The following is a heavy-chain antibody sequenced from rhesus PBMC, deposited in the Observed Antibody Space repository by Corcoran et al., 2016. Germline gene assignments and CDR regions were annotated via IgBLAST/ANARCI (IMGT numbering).Heavy chain of an antibody. CDR1: GGSISGYYL. J-gene: IGHJ6*01. D-gene: IGHD3-9*01. CDR2: IYVGSGST. V-gene: IGHV4-143*01. CDR3: ASVTQYYEDDYGYYNYGLDS. Sequence: QVQLQESGPGVVKPSETLSLTCAVSGGSISGYYLWSWIRQPPGKGLEWIGYIYVGSGSTSYNPSLKSRVIISIATSKNQFSLKLSSVTAADTAVYYCASVTQYYEDDYGYYNYGLDSWGQGVVVTVSS.